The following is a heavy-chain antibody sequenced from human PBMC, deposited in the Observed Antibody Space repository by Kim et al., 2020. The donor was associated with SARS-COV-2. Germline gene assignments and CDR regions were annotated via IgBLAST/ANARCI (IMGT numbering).Heavy chain of an antibody. CDR3: AIFPASMPVCSSSWSVSGSRFLP. V-gene: IGHV3-30*03. CDR2: ISYDGSNK. CDR1: GFTFSSYG. Sequence: GGSLRLSCAASGFTFSSYGMHWVRQAPGKGLEWVAVISYDGSNKYYADSVKGRFTISRDNSKNTLYLQMNSLRAEDTAVYYCAIFPASMPVCSSSWSVSGSRFLPWGQRPLVPVSS. D-gene: IGHD6-13*01. J-gene: IGHJ5*02.